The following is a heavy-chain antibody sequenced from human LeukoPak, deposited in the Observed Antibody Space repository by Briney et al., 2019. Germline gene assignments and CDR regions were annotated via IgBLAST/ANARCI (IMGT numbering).Heavy chain of an antibody. CDR3: AKGLVAHSWYYSDY. CDR1: GFTFTSHS. CDR2: ITGSGSST. J-gene: IGHJ4*02. V-gene: IGHV3-23*01. D-gene: IGHD5-12*01. Sequence: GGSLRLSCAASGFTFTSHSITWFRQAPGKGLEWVSSITGSGSSTYYADSVKGRFTISRDNSKNTLYPQINSLRAADTAICYCAKGLVAHSWYYSDYWGQGTLVTVSS.